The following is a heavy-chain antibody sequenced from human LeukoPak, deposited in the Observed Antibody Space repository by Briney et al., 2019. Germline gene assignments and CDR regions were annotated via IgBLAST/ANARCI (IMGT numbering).Heavy chain of an antibody. CDR1: GFTFDDYA. CDR2: ISWNSGRI. D-gene: IGHD6-13*01. V-gene: IGHV3-9*01. Sequence: LSGRSLILSCAASGFTFDDYAMHWVRPAPGKGLEWVSGISWNSGRISHADSVKGRFTISRDNAKNSLYLQMNSLRPEDTALYYCAKDMGSSWTGAFDYWGEGTLVTVSS. J-gene: IGHJ4*02. CDR3: AKDMGSSWTGAFDY.